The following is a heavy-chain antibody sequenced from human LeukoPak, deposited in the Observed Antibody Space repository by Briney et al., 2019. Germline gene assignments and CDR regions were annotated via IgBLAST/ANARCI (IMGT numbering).Heavy chain of an antibody. CDR1: GGSISSYY. CDR2: IYYSGST. V-gene: IGHV4-59*01. J-gene: IGHJ4*02. Sequence: PSETLSLTCTVSGGSISSYYWSWIRQPPGKGLEWIGCIYYSGSTNYNPSLKSRVTISVDTSKNQFSLKLSSVTAADTAVYYCARGVIYFDYWGQGTLVTVSS. CDR3: ARGVIYFDY. D-gene: IGHD3-10*01.